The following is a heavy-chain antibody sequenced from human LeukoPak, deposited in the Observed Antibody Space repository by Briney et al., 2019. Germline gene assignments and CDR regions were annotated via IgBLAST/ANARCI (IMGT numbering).Heavy chain of an antibody. CDR2: ISWNSGSI. D-gene: IGHD2-2*01. J-gene: IGHJ4*02. CDR3: AKGSYQLDY. V-gene: IGHV3-9*01. CDR1: GFTFDDYA. Sequence: GGSLRLSCAASGFTFDDYAMHWVRQAPGKGLEWVSGISWNSGSIGYADSVKGRFTISRDNAKNSLYLQMNSLRAEDTALYYCAKGSYQLDYWGQGTLVTVSS.